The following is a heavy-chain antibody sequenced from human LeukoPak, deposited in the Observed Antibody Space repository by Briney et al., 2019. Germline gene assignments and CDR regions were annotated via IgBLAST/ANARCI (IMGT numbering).Heavy chain of an antibody. D-gene: IGHD5-18*01. CDR2: ISTYNGDT. J-gene: IGHJ4*02. Sequence: GASVKVSCKASGYTFSSYGISWVRQAPGQGLEWMGWISTYNGDTHYAQKLQGRVTMTTDTSTSTAYMELRSLRSDDTAVYYCALRNTAMDHFDYWGQGTLVTVSS. CDR1: GYTFSSYG. CDR3: ALRNTAMDHFDY. V-gene: IGHV1-18*01.